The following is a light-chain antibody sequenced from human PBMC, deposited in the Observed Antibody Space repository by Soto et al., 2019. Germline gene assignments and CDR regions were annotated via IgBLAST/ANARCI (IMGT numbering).Light chain of an antibody. V-gene: IGKV3-20*01. CDR2: GAS. CDR3: QQYGSSPRT. CDR1: QVVPTGS. J-gene: IGKJ1*01. Sequence: EIVLRQPQATLSLSQGEKPTLSCRASQVVPTGSLTWYQRKPGQPPSLLIYGASSRATGIPDRFSGSGSGTDFTLTISRLEREDFAVYYCQQYGSSPRTFGQGTKVEIK.